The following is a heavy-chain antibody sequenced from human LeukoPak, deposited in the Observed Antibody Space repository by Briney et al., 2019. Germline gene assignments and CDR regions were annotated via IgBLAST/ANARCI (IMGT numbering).Heavy chain of an antibody. CDR3: ARASTYDSSGYPYYFDY. D-gene: IGHD3-22*01. Sequence: GGSLRLSCAASGFTFSSYEMNWVRQAPGKGLEGVSYISSSGSTIYYADSVKGRFTISRDNAKNSLYLQMNSLRAEDTAVYYCARASTYDSSGYPYYFDYWGQGTLVTVSS. V-gene: IGHV3-48*03. CDR1: GFTFSSYE. CDR2: ISSSGSTI. J-gene: IGHJ4*02.